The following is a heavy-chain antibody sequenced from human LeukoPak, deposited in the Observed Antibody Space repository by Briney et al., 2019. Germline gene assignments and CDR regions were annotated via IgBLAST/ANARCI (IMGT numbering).Heavy chain of an antibody. J-gene: IGHJ4*02. D-gene: IGHD5-18*01. CDR2: IYPGDSDT. CDR1: GYSFSTYW. V-gene: IGHV5-51*01. Sequence: GESVKISCKGSGYSFSTYWIAWVRQMPGKGLELMGVIYPGDSDTRYSPSFQGQVTISADKSISTAYLQWNSLKASDTAIYYCARLATAIVARYFDYWGQGTLVTVSS. CDR3: ARLATAIVARYFDY.